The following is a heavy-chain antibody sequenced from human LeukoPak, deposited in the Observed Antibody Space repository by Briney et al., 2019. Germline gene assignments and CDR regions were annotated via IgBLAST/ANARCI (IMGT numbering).Heavy chain of an antibody. CDR2: IWHDGSNK. CDR1: GFTFSSYG. CDR3: ATGYHYMDV. V-gene: IGHV3-33*01. J-gene: IGHJ6*03. Sequence: GGSLRLSCAASGFTFSSYGMHWVRQAPGKGLEWVAVIWHDGSNKYYADSVKGRFTISRDNSKNTLYLQMNGLRAEDTAVYYCATGYHYMDVWGKGTTVTVSS.